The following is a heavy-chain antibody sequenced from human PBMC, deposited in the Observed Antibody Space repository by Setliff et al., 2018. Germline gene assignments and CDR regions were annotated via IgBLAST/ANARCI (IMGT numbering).Heavy chain of an antibody. CDR2: IYYSGST. Sequence: KASETLSLTCNVSGGSVSSGYYYWDWIRQPPGKGLEWVATIYYSGSTYSNPSLKSRLIISVDAPDNQFSVKLSSVTAADTAVYYCARHKSNGSGSYPSLYMDVWGKGIMVTVSS. CDR3: ARHKSNGSGSYPSLYMDV. V-gene: IGHV4-39*01. CDR1: GGSVSSGYYY. J-gene: IGHJ6*03. D-gene: IGHD3-10*01.